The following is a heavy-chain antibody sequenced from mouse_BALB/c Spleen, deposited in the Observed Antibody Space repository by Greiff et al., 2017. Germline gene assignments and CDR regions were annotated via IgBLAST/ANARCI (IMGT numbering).Heavy chain of an antibody. CDR3: ATTGYFDV. Sequence: QVQLQQSGAELAKPGASVKMSCKASGYTFTSYWMHWVKQRPGQGLEWIGYINPSTGYTEYNQKFKDKATLTADKSSSTAYMQLSSLTSEDSAVYYCATTGYFDVWGAGTTVTVSS. CDR1: GYTFTSYW. V-gene: IGHV1-7*01. CDR2: INPSTGYT. J-gene: IGHJ1*01.